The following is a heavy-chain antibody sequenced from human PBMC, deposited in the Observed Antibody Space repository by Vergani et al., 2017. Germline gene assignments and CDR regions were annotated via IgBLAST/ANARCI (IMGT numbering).Heavy chain of an antibody. CDR3: AVFGSVSGSYTAFDI. V-gene: IGHV2-70*04. CDR1: GFSLSTSGMR. Sequence: QVTLKESGPALVKPTQTLTLTCTFSGFSLSTSGMRASWIRQPPGKALEWLARIDWDDDKFYSTSLKTRLTISKDTSKNQVVLTMTNMDPVDTATYYCAVFGSVSGSYTAFDIWGQGTMVTVSS. D-gene: IGHD3-10*01. J-gene: IGHJ3*02. CDR2: IDWDDDK.